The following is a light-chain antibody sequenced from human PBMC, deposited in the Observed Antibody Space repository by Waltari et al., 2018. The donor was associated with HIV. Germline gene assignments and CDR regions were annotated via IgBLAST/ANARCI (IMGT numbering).Light chain of an antibody. V-gene: IGLV1-40*01. CDR2: GNS. Sequence: QSVLTQPPSVFGAPGQRVTISCTGSSPNIGAAYDVHRYQQLPGTAPKLLIFGNSNRPSGVPDRFSGSNSGTSASLAITGLRAEDEADYYCQSYDSSLSGATVFGTGTKVTV. CDR1: SPNIGAAYD. J-gene: IGLJ1*01. CDR3: QSYDSSLSGATV.